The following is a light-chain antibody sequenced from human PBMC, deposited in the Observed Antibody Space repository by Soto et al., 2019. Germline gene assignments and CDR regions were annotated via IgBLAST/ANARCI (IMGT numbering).Light chain of an antibody. CDR1: TSHVGGYYY. CDR2: DVT. Sequence: QSALTQPASVSGSPGQSITISCTGTTSHVGGYYYFSWYQQQPGKAPKLLIYDVTYRASGVSYRFSGSKSGNTASLTISGLQAEDDADYYCASYTSQVRLFGTGTKVTVL. V-gene: IGLV2-14*01. J-gene: IGLJ1*01. CDR3: ASYTSQVRL.